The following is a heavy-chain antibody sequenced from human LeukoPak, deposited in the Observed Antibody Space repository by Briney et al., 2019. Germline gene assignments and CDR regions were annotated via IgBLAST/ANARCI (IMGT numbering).Heavy chain of an antibody. V-gene: IGHV3-30-3*01. D-gene: IGHD3-22*01. CDR1: GFTFSSYA. CDR2: ISYDGSNK. Sequence: PGGSLRLSCAASGFTFSSYAMSWVRQAPGKGLEWVAVISYDGSNKYYADSVKGRFTISRDNSKNTLYLQMNSLRAEDTAVYYCARDRITMIAYDLDYWGQGTLVTVSS. J-gene: IGHJ4*02. CDR3: ARDRITMIAYDLDY.